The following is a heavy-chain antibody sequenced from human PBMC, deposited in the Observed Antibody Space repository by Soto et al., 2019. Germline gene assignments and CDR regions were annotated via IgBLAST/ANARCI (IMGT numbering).Heavy chain of an antibody. CDR3: AALRGNAFYF. D-gene: IGHD3-16*01. Sequence: QVQLVESGGGLVKPGGSLRLSCAASGFTFSDYYMNWIRQAPGKGLEWVSYISSSGRTISYADSVKGRFTISRDNAKKPLFLQMDRPGGGDTGGYFCAALRGNAFYFLGQGEMGTVSS. CDR1: GFTFSDYY. J-gene: IGHJ3*01. V-gene: IGHV3-11*01. CDR2: ISSSGRTI.